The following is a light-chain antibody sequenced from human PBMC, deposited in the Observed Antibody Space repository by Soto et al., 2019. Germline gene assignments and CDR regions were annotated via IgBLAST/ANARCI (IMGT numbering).Light chain of an antibody. CDR3: QQYNSYSYS. CDR1: QSMTSW. Sequence: DIQMTQSPSTLSASVGDRVTITCRASQSMTSWLAWYQQKPGKAPKLLIYKASSLESGVPSRFSGRGSGTEFNRTNSSLQPDDFATDYCQQYNSYSYSFGPGTKVDIK. J-gene: IGKJ3*01. CDR2: KAS. V-gene: IGKV1-5*03.